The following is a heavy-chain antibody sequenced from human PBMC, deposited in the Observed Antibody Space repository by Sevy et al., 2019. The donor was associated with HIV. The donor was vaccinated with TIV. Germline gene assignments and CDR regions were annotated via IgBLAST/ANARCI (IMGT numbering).Heavy chain of an antibody. J-gene: IGHJ4*02. CDR1: GGSISSYY. V-gene: IGHV4-59*08. D-gene: IGHD1-7*01. CDR3: ARCNWNYESVYYFDY. Sequence: SETLSLTCTVSGGSISSYYWSWIRQPPGKGLEWIGYIYYSGSTNYNPSLKSRVTISVDTSKNQFSLKLSSVTAADTAVYYCARCNWNYESVYYFDYWGQGTLVTVSS. CDR2: IYYSGST.